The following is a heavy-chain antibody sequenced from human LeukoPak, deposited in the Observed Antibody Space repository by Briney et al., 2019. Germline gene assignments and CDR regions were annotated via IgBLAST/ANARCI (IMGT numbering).Heavy chain of an antibody. J-gene: IGHJ5*02. D-gene: IGHD6-13*01. V-gene: IGHV1-18*01. Sequence: ASVKVSCKTSGYTFTSYGINWVRQAPGEGLEWMGWISAYNGNTKYAQKLQGRVTMTTDRSTTTGYMEPKSRRTDDTAVYYCARAEQQLHWFDPGGQGTLVTVSS. CDR3: ARAEQQLHWFDP. CDR1: GYTFTSYG. CDR2: ISAYNGNT.